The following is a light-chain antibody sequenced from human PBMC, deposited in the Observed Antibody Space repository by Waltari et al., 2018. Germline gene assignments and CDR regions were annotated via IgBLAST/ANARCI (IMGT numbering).Light chain of an antibody. V-gene: IGLV1-40*01. CDR2: GNN. CDR1: SSNRGAGQD. Sequence: QSVFTQPPSVSRAPGQRGTISCTGRSSNRGAGQDLHWYQFRPGAAPKLLIYGNNNRPSGVSDRFSGSKSGTSASLVVTGLQAGDEAVYYCQSYVSTHVVFGGGTQLTVL. J-gene: IGLJ2*01. CDR3: QSYVSTHVV.